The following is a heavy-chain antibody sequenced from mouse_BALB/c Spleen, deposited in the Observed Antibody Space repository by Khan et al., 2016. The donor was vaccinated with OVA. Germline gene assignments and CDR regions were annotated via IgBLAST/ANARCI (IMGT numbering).Heavy chain of an antibody. Sequence: EVQLQESGPDLVKPSQSLSLTCTVTGYSITSGYSWHWIRQFPGNKLEWMGYIYYSGSVNYNPSLNSRITITQDTSKNQFILQLNFVTSEDAATYYCARDGNSMDYWGQGTSVTVSS. CDR1: GYSITSGYS. D-gene: IGHD2-1*01. CDR3: ARDGNSMDY. V-gene: IGHV3-1*02. J-gene: IGHJ4*01. CDR2: IYYSGSV.